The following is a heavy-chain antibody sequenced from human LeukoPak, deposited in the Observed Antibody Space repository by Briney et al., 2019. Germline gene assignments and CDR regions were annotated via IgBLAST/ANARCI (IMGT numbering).Heavy chain of an antibody. CDR2: IIPIFGTA. Sequence: SVKVSCTASGGTFSSYAISWVRHAPGQGLEWMGGIIPIFGTANYAQTFQGRVTITTDESTSTAYMELSSLRSEDTAVYYCATRGYSRDYYYYYMDVWGKGTTVTVS. CDR3: ATRGYSRDYYYYYMDV. D-gene: IGHD5-18*01. CDR1: GGTFSSYA. V-gene: IGHV1-69*05. J-gene: IGHJ6*03.